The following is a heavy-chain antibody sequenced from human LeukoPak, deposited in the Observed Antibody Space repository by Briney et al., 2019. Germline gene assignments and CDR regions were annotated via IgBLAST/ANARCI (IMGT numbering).Heavy chain of an antibody. J-gene: IGHJ5*02. V-gene: IGHV4-59*11. CDR3: ASVLDGSGLFGFDP. Sequence: PSETLSLTCTVSGGSISSHYWSWIRQPPGKGLEWIGYIYYSGSTNYNPSLKSRVTISVDTSKNQFSLKLSSVTAADTAVYYCASVLDGSGLFGFDPWGQGTLVTVSS. CDR2: IYYSGST. CDR1: GGSISSHY. D-gene: IGHD6-19*01.